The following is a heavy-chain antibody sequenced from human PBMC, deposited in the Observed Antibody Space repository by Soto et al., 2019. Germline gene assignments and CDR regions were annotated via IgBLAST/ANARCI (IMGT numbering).Heavy chain of an antibody. CDR3: ALAGYDSDYYAVTPLSAGHF. D-gene: IGHD6-25*01. CDR2: ISSSGSII. Sequence: QVQLVVSGGGLVKPGGSLRISCAASGFTFSDYYISWIRQAPGKGLEWVSYISSSGSIIYYADSVKGRFTISRDNAKNSLYLQMNSLRAEDTAVYYGALAGYDSDYYAVTPLSAGHFWGQGTLVTVSS. J-gene: IGHJ4*02. V-gene: IGHV3-11*01. CDR1: GFTFSDYY.